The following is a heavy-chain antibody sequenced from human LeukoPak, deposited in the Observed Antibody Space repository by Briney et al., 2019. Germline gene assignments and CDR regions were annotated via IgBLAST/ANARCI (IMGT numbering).Heavy chain of an antibody. Sequence: ASVKVSCKASGYTFTGYYMHWVRQAPGQGLEWVGWINPNSGGTNYAQKFQGRVTMTRDTSISTAYMELSRLRSDDTAVYYCARVDRYYYGSGNWFDPWGQGTLVTVSS. CDR1: GYTFTGYY. CDR2: INPNSGGT. V-gene: IGHV1-2*02. J-gene: IGHJ5*02. CDR3: ARVDRYYYGSGNWFDP. D-gene: IGHD3-10*01.